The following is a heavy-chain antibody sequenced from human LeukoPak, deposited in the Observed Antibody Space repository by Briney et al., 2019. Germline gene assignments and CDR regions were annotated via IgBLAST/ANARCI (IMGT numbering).Heavy chain of an antibody. CDR3: AQGYSYGYLGY. CDR1: GYTFTSYY. V-gene: IGHV1-46*01. CDR2: INPSGGST. D-gene: IGHD5-18*01. Sequence: GASVKVSCKASGYTFTSYYMHWVRQAPGQGLEWMGIINPSGGSTSYAQKFQGRVTMTEDTSTDTAYMELSSLRSEDTAVYYCAQGYSYGYLGYWGQGTLVTVSS. J-gene: IGHJ4*02.